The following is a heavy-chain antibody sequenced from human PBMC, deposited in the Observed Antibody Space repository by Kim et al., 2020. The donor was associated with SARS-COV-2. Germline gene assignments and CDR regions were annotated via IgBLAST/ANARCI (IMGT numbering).Heavy chain of an antibody. V-gene: IGHV4-39*01. Sequence: SLKSLVTISLDTSKNQFSLKLSSVTAADTAVYYCATTGYYGSGSYGYFDLWGRGTLVTVSS. D-gene: IGHD3-10*01. CDR3: ATTGYYGSGSYGYFDL. J-gene: IGHJ2*01.